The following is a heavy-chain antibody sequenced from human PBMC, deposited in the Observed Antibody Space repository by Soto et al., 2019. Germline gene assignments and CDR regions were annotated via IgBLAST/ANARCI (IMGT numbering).Heavy chain of an antibody. CDR3: ARTVATNPYYFDY. CDR1: GFTFSSYG. V-gene: IGHV3-33*01. D-gene: IGHD4-17*01. CDR2: IWYDGSNK. J-gene: IGHJ4*02. Sequence: QVQLEESGGGVVQPGRSLRLSCAASGFTFSSYGMHWVRQAPGKGLEWVAVIWYDGSNKYYADSVKGRFTISRDNSKNTLYLQMNSLRAEDTAVYYCARTVATNPYYFDYWGQGTLVTVSS.